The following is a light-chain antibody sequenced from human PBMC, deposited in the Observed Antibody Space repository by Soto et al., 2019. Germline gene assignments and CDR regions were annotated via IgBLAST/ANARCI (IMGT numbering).Light chain of an antibody. J-gene: IGLJ2*01. CDR1: SSNIGAGYD. V-gene: IGLV1-40*01. Sequence: QAVVTQPPSVSGAPGQRVTISCTGSSSNIGAGYDVHWYQQLPGTAPKLLIYGNTNRPSGVPDRFSGSKSATSASLAITGLQAEDEADYYCQSYGSSLSGVVFGGGTKLTVL. CDR2: GNT. CDR3: QSYGSSLSGVV.